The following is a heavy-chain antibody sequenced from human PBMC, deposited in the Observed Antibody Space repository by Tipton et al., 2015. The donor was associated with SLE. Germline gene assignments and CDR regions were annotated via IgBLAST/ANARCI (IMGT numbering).Heavy chain of an antibody. J-gene: IGHJ6*02. CDR3: ARDCRGYYYGMDV. Sequence: LRLSCTVSGGSISSGSYYWSWIRQPAGKGLEWIGYIYTSGSTNYNPSLKSRVTISVDTSKNQFSLKLSSVTAADTAVYYCARDCRGYYYGMDVWGQGTTVTVSS. CDR1: GGSISSGSYY. D-gene: IGHD3-10*01. V-gene: IGHV4-61*09. CDR2: IYTSGST.